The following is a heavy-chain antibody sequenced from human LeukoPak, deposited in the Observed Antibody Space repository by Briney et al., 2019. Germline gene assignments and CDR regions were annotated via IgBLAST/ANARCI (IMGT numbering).Heavy chain of an antibody. CDR3: ARGLYSGYPKRAFDY. Sequence: SETLSLTCTVSGGSINSTSNYWGWIRQPPGKGLEWIGSIYYSGSTSYNPSLKSRVTISVDTSKNQFSLKLSSVTAADTAVYYCARGLYSGYPKRAFDYWGQGTLVTVSS. D-gene: IGHD5-12*01. CDR2: IYYSGST. CDR1: GGSINSTSNY. J-gene: IGHJ4*02. V-gene: IGHV4-39*07.